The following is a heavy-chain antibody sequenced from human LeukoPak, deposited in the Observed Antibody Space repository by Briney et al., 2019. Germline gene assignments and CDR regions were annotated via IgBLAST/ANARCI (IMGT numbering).Heavy chain of an antibody. CDR1: GGTFSSYA. CDR3: ARGYCSGGSCYSGCKGNRCYYYYGMDV. CDR2: IIPIFGTA. Sequence: GASVKVSCKASGGTFSSYAISWVRQAPGQGLEWMGGIIPIFGTANYAQKFQGRVTITADESTSTAYMELSSLRSEDTAVYYCARGYCSGGSCYSGCKGNRCYYYYGMDVWGQGTTVTVSS. J-gene: IGHJ6*02. V-gene: IGHV1-69*13. D-gene: IGHD2-15*01.